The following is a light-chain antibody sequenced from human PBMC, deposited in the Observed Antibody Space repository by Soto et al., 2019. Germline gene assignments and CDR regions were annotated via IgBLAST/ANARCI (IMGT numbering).Light chain of an antibody. CDR3: SSSAGIKNMV. Sequence: QSVLTQPPSASGSPGQSVTVSCTGTPSDVGASNYVSWYQQQPGKAPKLMISEVSKRPSGVPDRFAGSKSGNTASLTVSGLQAEDEADYYCSSSAGIKNMVFGAGTKLTVL. J-gene: IGLJ2*01. CDR2: EVS. V-gene: IGLV2-8*01. CDR1: PSDVGASNY.